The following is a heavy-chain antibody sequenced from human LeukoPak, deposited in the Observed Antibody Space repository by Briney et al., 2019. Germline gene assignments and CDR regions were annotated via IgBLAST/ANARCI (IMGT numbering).Heavy chain of an antibody. J-gene: IGHJ6*04. CDR1: GGTFSSYA. Sequence: ASVKVSCKASGGTFSSYAISWVRQAPGQGLEWMGGIIPIFGTANYAQKFQGRVTITADKSTSTAYMKLSSLRSEDTAVYYCAREGFGELGMDVWGKGTTVTVSS. CDR2: IIPIFGTA. CDR3: AREGFGELGMDV. V-gene: IGHV1-69*06. D-gene: IGHD3-10*01.